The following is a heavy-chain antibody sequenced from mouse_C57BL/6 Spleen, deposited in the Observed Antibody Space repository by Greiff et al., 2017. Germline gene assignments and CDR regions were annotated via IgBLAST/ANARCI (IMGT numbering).Heavy chain of an antibody. CDR1: GYTFTDYE. CDR3: TSSYYSNYVPAWFAY. Sequence: VQLQQSGAELVRPGASVTLSCKASGYTFTDYEMHWVKQTPVHGLEWIGAIDPETGGTAYNQKFKGKAILTADKSSSTAYMELRSLTSEDSAVYYCTSSYYSNYVPAWFAYWGQGTLVTVSA. CDR2: IDPETGGT. V-gene: IGHV1-15*01. D-gene: IGHD2-5*01. J-gene: IGHJ3*01.